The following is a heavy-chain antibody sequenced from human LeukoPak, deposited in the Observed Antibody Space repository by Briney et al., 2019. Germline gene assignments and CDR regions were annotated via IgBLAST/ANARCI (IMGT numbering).Heavy chain of an antibody. Sequence: GGSLRLSCAASGFTFNAFGMNWVRQAPGKGLEWVSYIGTTSGAIYYADSVKGRFTISRDRAKNSLYLQMNSLRAEDTAVYYCARFRTWGDKAFDYWGQGTLVTVSS. CDR1: GFTFNAFG. J-gene: IGHJ4*02. D-gene: IGHD2-21*02. CDR2: IGTTSGAI. CDR3: ARFRTWGDKAFDY. V-gene: IGHV3-48*01.